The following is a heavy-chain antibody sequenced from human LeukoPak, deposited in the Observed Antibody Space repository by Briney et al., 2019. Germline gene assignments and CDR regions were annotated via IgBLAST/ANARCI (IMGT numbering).Heavy chain of an antibody. J-gene: IGHJ4*02. CDR2: IKGDGSDK. CDR3: ARDSERSNWD. Sequence: PGGSLRLSCAASGFTFGTYWMSWVRQPPGKGLEWVADIKGDGSDKKYVASVEGRFPISRDNAKNSLYLQMDSLRAEDTAVDYCARDSERSNWDWGQGSLVTVSS. CDR1: GFTFGTYW. V-gene: IGHV3-7*01. D-gene: IGHD6-13*01.